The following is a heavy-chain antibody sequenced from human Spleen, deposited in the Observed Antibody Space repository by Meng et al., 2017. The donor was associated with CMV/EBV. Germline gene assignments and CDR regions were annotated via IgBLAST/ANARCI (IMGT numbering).Heavy chain of an antibody. V-gene: IGHV3-33*06. CDR1: GFTFSSYG. Sequence: GESLKISCAASGFTFSSYGMHWVRQAPGKGLEWVAVIWYDGSKKYYVDSVQGRFTISRDNSKNTLYLQMNSLRVEDTAVYYCAKASSITATKSYYGMDVWGQGTTVTVSS. CDR3: AKASSITATKSYYGMDV. D-gene: IGHD1-7*01. J-gene: IGHJ6*02. CDR2: IWYDGSKK.